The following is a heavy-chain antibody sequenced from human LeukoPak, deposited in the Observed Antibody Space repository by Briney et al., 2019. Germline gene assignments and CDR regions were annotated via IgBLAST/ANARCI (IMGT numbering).Heavy chain of an antibody. J-gene: IGHJ4*02. D-gene: IGHD2-8*01. CDR3: ARGAYCTNGVCYTRYFYY. V-gene: IGHV1-69*05. CDR1: GATFSSCG. Sequence: SVKVCCTSAGATFSSCGNSWVRQPPGPGNEWKGGIIIIFGTANYAQKFQGRVTITTDESTSTAYMELSSLRSEDTAVYYCARGAYCTNGVCYTRYFYYWGQGTLVTVSS. CDR2: IIIIFGTA.